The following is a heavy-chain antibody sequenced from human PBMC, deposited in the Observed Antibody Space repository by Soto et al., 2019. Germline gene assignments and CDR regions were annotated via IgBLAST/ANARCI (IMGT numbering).Heavy chain of an antibody. D-gene: IGHD1-7*01. Sequence: SETLSLTCTVSGGSISSSSYYWGWIRQPPGKGLEWIGSIYYSGSTYYNPSLKSRVTISVDTSKNQFSLKLSSVTAADTAVYYCARGGTTGTTSFVGYWGQGTLVTVSS. CDR1: GGSISSSSYY. CDR2: IYYSGST. J-gene: IGHJ4*02. V-gene: IGHV4-39*01. CDR3: ARGGTTGTTSFVGY.